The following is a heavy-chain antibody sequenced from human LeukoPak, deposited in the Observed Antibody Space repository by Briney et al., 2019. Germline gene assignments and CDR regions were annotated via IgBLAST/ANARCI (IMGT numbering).Heavy chain of an antibody. D-gene: IGHD3-22*01. CDR2: IYTSEST. V-gene: IGHV4-4*07. CDR1: GGSISGYY. CDR3: ARGPKSSGYYSVDY. J-gene: IGHJ4*02. Sequence: PSETLSLTCTVSGGSISGYYWRWIRQPAGKGLEWIGRIYTSESTNYNPSLKSRVTMSVDTSKNQFSLKMSSVTAADTAVYYCARGPKSSGYYSVDYWGQGTLVTVSS.